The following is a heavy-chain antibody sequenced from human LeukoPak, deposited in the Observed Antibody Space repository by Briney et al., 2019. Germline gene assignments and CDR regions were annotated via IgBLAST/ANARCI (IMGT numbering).Heavy chain of an antibody. Sequence: SQTLSLTCAISGGSVSSQSAAWNLIRQSPSRGLEWLGRTYYRTRYGSRWYRQYGLSVQGRLTINPDTSMNQVSMQLTSVTPEDTAIYYCVRGGGNFDYWGPGTLVTVSS. CDR2: TYYRTRYGSRWYR. V-gene: IGHV6-1*01. J-gene: IGHJ4*02. CDR1: GGSVSSQSAA. CDR3: VRGGGNFDY.